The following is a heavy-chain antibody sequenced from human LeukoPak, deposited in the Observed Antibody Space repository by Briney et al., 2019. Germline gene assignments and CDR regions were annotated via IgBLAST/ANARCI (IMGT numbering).Heavy chain of an antibody. CDR2: ISDSGGST. CDR3: ARLTGPFDY. D-gene: IGHD3-9*01. J-gene: IGHJ4*02. Sequence: PGGSLRLSCAASGFTFSSYWMSWVRQAPGKGLEWVSLISDSGGSTFYADSMKGRFTVSRDNSKNTLYLQMNSLRAEDTAVYYCARLTGPFDYWGQGTLVTVSS. CDR1: GFTFSSYW. V-gene: IGHV3-23*01.